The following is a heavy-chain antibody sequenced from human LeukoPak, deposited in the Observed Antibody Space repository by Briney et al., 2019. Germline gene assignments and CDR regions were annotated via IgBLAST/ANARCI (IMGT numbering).Heavy chain of an antibody. J-gene: IGHJ6*03. CDR1: GFTFSSYE. CDR3: AGSIAVAGYYYMDV. CDR2: ISSSGSTI. Sequence: GGSLRLSCAASGFTFSSYEMNWVRRAPGNGLEWLSYISSSGSTIYYADSVKGRFTISRDNAKNSLYLQMNSLRAEDTAVYYCAGSIAVAGYYYMDVWGKGTTVTISS. V-gene: IGHV3-48*03. D-gene: IGHD6-19*01.